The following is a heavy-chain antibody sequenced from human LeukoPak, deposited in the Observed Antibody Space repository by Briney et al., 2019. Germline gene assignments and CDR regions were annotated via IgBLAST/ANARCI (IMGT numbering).Heavy chain of an antibody. CDR2: ISSSSGTI. D-gene: IGHD4-17*01. CDR3: ARDFYGAVDY. V-gene: IGHV3-48*01. Sequence: GGSLRLSCAASGFTFSSYSMKWVRQAPGKGLEWVSYISSSSGTIFYADSVKGRFTISRDNAKNSLYLQMNSLRAEDTAVYYCARDFYGAVDYWGQGTLVTVSS. CDR1: GFTFSSYS. J-gene: IGHJ4*02.